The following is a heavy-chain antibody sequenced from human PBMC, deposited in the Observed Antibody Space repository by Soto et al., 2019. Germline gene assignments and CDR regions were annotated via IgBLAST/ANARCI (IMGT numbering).Heavy chain of an antibody. D-gene: IGHD2-8*02. CDR1: GASITGSSY. CDR2: VSLSGTT. CDR3: ARGMTPPGAPAWYYFDS. Sequence: SETLSLTCTVSGASITGSSYWSWIRQPAGKGLEWIGRVSLSGTTNYNPSLRSRVTMSADVSKNQFSLRLTSVTAADTALYYCARGMTPPGAPAWYYFDSWGQGTLVTVSS. J-gene: IGHJ4*02. V-gene: IGHV4-4*07.